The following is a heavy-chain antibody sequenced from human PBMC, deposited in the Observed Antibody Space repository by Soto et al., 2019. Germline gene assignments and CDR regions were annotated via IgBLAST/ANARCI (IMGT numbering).Heavy chain of an antibody. CDR1: GGTFSCYA. D-gene: IGHD6-13*01. J-gene: IGHJ5*02. V-gene: IGHV1-69*13. CDR3: AIGRLAGTNWFDP. Sequence: AVKVACNASGGTFSCYAISSVRHAPGQGLEWMGGIIPIFGTANYAQKFQGRVTITADESTSTAYMELSSLRSEETAVYYCAIGRLAGTNWFDPWAQGTLDTVTS. CDR2: IIPIFGTA.